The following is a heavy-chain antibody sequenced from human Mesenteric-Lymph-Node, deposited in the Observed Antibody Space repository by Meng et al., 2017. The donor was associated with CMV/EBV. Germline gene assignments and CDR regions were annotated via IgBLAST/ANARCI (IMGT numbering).Heavy chain of an antibody. Sequence: GGSLRLSCATSGFTFADSAMHWVRRVPGKGLEWVSGISWNSANIGYVDSVKGRFTISRDNAKKALYLQMNSLRAEDTAVYYCARAYGGNWFDPWGQGTLVTVSS. V-gene: IGHV3-9*01. CDR2: ISWNSANI. CDR1: GFTFADSA. D-gene: IGHD2-15*01. CDR3: ARAYGGNWFDP. J-gene: IGHJ5*02.